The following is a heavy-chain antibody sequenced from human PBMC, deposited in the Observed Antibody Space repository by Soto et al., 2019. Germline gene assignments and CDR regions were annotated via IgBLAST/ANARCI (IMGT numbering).Heavy chain of an antibody. Sequence: QVHLQESGPGLVKPSGTLSLTCAVSGCSISTHQWWNWVRQAPGKGLEWIGEIFHVGSTNYNPSLKSRVIISFDKSKNQFSLNLSPLTAADTDVYYCSSLQPATSGYYFDHWGQGAVVTVSS. CDR3: SSLQPATSGYYFDH. CDR1: GCSISTHQW. D-gene: IGHD3-3*01. J-gene: IGHJ4*02. CDR2: IFHVGST. V-gene: IGHV4-4*02.